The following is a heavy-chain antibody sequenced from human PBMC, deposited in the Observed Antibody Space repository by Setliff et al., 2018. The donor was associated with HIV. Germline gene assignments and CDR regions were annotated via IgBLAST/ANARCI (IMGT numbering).Heavy chain of an antibody. J-gene: IGHJ6*02. CDR2: IYPGDSDT. V-gene: IGHV5-51*01. CDR3: ARLGGICSGGSCTALAYTMDV. Sequence: ESLKISCKGSGYSFTNYWIGWVRQMPGKGLEWMGIIYPGDSDTRYSPSFQGQVTISADKSISTAYLQWSSLKASDTAMYYCARLGGICSGGSCTALAYTMDVWGQGTTVTVSS. CDR1: GYSFTNYW. D-gene: IGHD2-15*01.